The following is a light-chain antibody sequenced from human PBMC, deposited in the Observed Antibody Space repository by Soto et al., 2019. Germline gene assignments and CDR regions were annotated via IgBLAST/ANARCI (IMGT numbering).Light chain of an antibody. J-gene: IGLJ2*01. Sequence: QLVLTQSPSASASLGASVKLTCTLSSGHSSYAIAWHQQQSEKGPRYLMKLNSDGSHRRGDGIPDRFSGSSSGAERYLTISSLQSEDEADYYCQTWGTDTVVFGGGTQLTVL. CDR3: QTWGTDTVV. CDR1: SGHSSYA. V-gene: IGLV4-69*01. CDR2: LNSDGSH.